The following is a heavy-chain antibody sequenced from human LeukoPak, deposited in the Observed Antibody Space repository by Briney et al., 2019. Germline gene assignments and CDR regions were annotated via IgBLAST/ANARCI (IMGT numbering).Heavy chain of an antibody. D-gene: IGHD2-2*01. CDR2: INPSGGST. J-gene: IGHJ3*02. CDR3: ARDGVVVPAAMGGLDAFDI. Sequence: ASVKVSCKASGYTFTSYYMHWVRQAPGQGLEWMGIINPSGGSTSYAQKFQGRVTMTRDTSTSTVYMELSSLRSEDTAVYYCARDGVVVPAAMGGLDAFDIWGQGTMVTVSS. CDR1: GYTFTSYY. V-gene: IGHV1-46*01.